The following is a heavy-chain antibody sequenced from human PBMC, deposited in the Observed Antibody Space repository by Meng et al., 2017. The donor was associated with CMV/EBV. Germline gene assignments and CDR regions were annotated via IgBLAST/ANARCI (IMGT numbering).Heavy chain of an antibody. Sequence: ASVKVSCKASGYTFTRYYMHWVRQAPGQGLEWMGWINPNSGGTSYAQKFQGRVTMTRDTSISTAYMELSRLRSDDTAVYYCARDTSNGEVRGVILFDPWGQGTLVTVSS. D-gene: IGHD3-10*01. CDR1: GYTFTRYY. J-gene: IGHJ5*02. CDR3: ARDTSNGEVRGVILFDP. CDR2: INPNSGGT. V-gene: IGHV1-2*02.